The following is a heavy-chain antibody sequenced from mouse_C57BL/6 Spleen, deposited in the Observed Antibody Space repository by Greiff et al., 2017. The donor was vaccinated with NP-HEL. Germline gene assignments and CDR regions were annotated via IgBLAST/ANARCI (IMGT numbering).Heavy chain of an antibody. V-gene: IGHV1-7*01. D-gene: IGHD1-1*01. J-gene: IGHJ1*03. CDR1: GYTFTSYW. CDR2: INPSSGYT. CDR3: ANLITTVVATRYFDV. Sequence: VQLQQSGAELAKPGASVKLSCKASGYTFTSYWMHWVNQRPGQGLEWIGYINPSSGYTKYNQKFKDKATLTADKSSSTAYMQLSSLTYEDSAVYYCANLITTVVATRYFDVWGTGTTVTVSS.